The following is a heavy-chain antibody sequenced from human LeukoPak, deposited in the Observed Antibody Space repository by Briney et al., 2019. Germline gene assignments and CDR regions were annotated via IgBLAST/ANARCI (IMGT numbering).Heavy chain of an antibody. CDR1: GFTFYDYA. CDR2: ISWNSGTI. Sequence: GRSLRLSCAASGFTFYDYAMHWVRQAPGKGLEWVSGISWNSGTIGYADCVKGRFTISRDNAKNSLYLQMNSLRAEDTALYYCAKDISGSGNYYNDYWGQGTLVTVSS. CDR3: AKDISGSGNYYNDY. D-gene: IGHD3-10*01. J-gene: IGHJ4*02. V-gene: IGHV3-9*01.